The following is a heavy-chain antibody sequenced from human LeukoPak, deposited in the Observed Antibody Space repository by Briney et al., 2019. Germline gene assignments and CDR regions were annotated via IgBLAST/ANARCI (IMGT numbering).Heavy chain of an antibody. CDR3: ARQNAYYYYTEV. CDR2: IYYSGTT. Sequence: SETLSLTCTVSGASISSGGYYWTWIRQHPGKGLEWIGNIYYSGTTHYNPSLKSRVTTSLDTSKNQFSLKMSSATAADTAVYYCARQNAYYYYTEVWGKGTTVTVSS. CDR1: GASISSGGYY. V-gene: IGHV4-31*03. J-gene: IGHJ6*03.